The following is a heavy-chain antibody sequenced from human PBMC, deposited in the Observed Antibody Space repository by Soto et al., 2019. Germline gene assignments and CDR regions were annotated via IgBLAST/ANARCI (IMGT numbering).Heavy chain of an antibody. CDR3: ATGVRYHFAY. J-gene: IGHJ4*02. CDR2: INKNGGTV. CDR1: GVTLSSYE. D-gene: IGHD1-1*01. V-gene: IGHV3-48*03. Sequence: GGSLRLSCAVFGVTLSSYEMNWVRQAPGKGLEWVSYINKNGGTVSYADSVKGRFTISRDNAENSLHLQMNSLRAEDTAVYYCATGVRYHFAYSGQGATVTGSS.